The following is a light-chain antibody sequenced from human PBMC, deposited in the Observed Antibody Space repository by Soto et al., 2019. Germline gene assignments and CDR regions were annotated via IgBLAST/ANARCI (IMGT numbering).Light chain of an antibody. CDR3: SSYGGTNSLKV. CDR2: EVS. V-gene: IGLV2-8*01. Sequence: QSALTQPPSASGSPGQSVTSCCTGTSSDDGGYNYVSWYQQHPGKAPKVMMYEVSKRPSGVPDRFSGSKSGNTASLTVSGLQAEDEADYYCSSYGGTNSLKVFGGGTKLTVL. CDR1: SSDDGGYNY. J-gene: IGLJ2*01.